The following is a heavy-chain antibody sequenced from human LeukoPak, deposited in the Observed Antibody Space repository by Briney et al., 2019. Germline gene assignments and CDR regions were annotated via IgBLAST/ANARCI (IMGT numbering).Heavy chain of an antibody. Sequence: ASVKVSRKASGYTFTGYYMHWVRQAPGQGREWMGCIKPKSGGTNYTQKFQGRVTTTRDTSISTAYMELSRLRSDDRAVYYCARGGYCSSTSCSGDYWGQGTLVTVSS. V-gene: IGHV1-2*02. D-gene: IGHD2-2*01. CDR2: IKPKSGGT. CDR1: GYTFTGYY. CDR3: ARGGYCSSTSCSGDY. J-gene: IGHJ4*02.